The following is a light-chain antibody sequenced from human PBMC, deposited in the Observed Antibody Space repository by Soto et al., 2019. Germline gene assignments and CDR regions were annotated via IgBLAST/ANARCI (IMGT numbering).Light chain of an antibody. J-gene: IGKJ2*01. Sequence: EIVMTQSPATLSVSPGERATLSCRASQSVSSNLAWYQQKPGQAPRLLIYGASTRATGIPARFSAKGAGTDFTLTISSLEPEDSAVYFCQLRSDWPPTYTFGQGTKLE. CDR1: QSVSSN. CDR3: QLRSDWPPTYT. V-gene: IGKV3-15*01. CDR2: GAS.